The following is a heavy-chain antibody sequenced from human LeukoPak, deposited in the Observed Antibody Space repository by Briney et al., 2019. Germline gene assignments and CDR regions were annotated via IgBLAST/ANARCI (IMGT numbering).Heavy chain of an antibody. J-gene: IGHJ5*02. CDR3: ARDNSVGDIAWWFDP. V-gene: IGHV1-46*01. Sequence: ASVKVSCKASGYTFINNWMHWVRQAPGQGLEWIGLINPTGTGTLYAQKFQGRVTMTRDMSTNTDYMELKSLRSEDTAVYYCARDNSVGDIAWWFDPWGQGTLVTVSS. D-gene: IGHD3-10*01. CDR1: GYTFINNW. CDR2: INPTGTGT.